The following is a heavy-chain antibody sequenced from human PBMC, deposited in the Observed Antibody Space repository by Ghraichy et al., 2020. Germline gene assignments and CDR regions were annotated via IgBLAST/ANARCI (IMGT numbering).Heavy chain of an antibody. CDR1: GFTFSSYY. CDR2: ITSSSRTI. CDR3: ARGSRVVRFYYYDGMDV. J-gene: IGHJ6*02. Sequence: LSLTCVGSGFTFSSYYMNWVRQSPGRGLEWVSYITSSSRTISYADSVKGRFTISRDNAQNSLYLQMNSLRDEDTAVYYCARGSRVVRFYYYDGMDVWGQGTTVTVSS. V-gene: IGHV3-48*02. D-gene: IGHD4-23*01.